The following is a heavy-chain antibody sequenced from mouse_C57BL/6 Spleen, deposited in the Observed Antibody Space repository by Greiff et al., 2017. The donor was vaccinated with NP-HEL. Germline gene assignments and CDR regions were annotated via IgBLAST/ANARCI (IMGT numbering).Heavy chain of an antibody. CDR3: TRAGYGSSYEDFDV. CDR2: IDPETGGT. V-gene: IGHV1-15*01. CDR1: GYTFTDYE. D-gene: IGHD1-1*01. J-gene: IGHJ1*03. Sequence: QVQLKESGAELVRPGASVTLSCKASGYTFTDYEMHWVKQTPVHGLEWIGAIDPETGGTAYNQKFKGKAILTADKSSSTAYMELRSLTSEDSAVYYCTRAGYGSSYEDFDVWGTGTTVTVSS.